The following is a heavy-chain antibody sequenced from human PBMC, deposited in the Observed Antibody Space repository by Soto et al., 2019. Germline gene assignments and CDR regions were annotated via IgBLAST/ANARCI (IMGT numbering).Heavy chain of an antibody. Sequence: PSETLSLTCTVSGGSISSYYWSWIRQPPGKGLEWIGYIHYSGNTNYNPSLKSRVTISLDMSKNQFSLKVSSSTAADTAVYYCARVAAATTTPYFDYWGQGALVIVSS. CDR3: ARVAAATTTPYFDY. J-gene: IGHJ4*02. CDR1: GGSISSYY. CDR2: IHYSGNT. V-gene: IGHV4-59*01. D-gene: IGHD6-13*01.